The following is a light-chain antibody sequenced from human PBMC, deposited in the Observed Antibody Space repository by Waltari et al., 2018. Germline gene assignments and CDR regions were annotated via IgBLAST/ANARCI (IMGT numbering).Light chain of an antibody. CDR3: GTWDSSLSVVV. J-gene: IGLJ2*01. Sequence: QSVLPQPPSVSAAPGQQVTISCSGRSSNIGNNYASWSQQLPGTAPKLLIYDNNKRPSGIPDRFSGSKSGTSATLGITGLQTGDEADYYCGTWDSSLSVVVFGGGTKLTVL. V-gene: IGLV1-51*01. CDR1: SSNIGNNY. CDR2: DNN.